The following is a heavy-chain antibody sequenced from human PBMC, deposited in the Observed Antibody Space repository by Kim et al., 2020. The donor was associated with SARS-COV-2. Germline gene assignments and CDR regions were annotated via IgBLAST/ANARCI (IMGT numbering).Heavy chain of an antibody. D-gene: IGHD1-26*01. V-gene: IGHV4-61*01. CDR3: ASNRGVGAIDY. CDR1: GGSVSSGSYY. J-gene: IGHJ4*02. CDR2: IYYSGST. Sequence: SETLSLTCTVSGGSVSSGSYYWSWIRQPPGKGLEWIGYIYYSGSTNYNPSLKSRVTISVDTSKNQFSLKLSSVTAADTAVYYCASNRGVGAIDYWGQGTLVTVSS.